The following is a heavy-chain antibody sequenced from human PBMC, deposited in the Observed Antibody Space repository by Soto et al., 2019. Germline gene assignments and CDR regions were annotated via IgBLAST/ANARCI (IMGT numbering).Heavy chain of an antibody. J-gene: IGHJ4*02. D-gene: IGHD6-19*01. V-gene: IGHV3-74*01. CDR2: IRGDGSST. CDR3: ARGVSSGWDYYFDY. CDR1: GFTFSFYW. Sequence: EVQLVESGGGLVQPGGSLRLSCAASGFTFSFYWMHWVRQAPGKGLVWVSRIRGDGSSTSYADSLKGRFTISRDNAKNTVYVPMNSLRVEDTAVYYCARGVSSGWDYYFDYWGQGTLVTVSS.